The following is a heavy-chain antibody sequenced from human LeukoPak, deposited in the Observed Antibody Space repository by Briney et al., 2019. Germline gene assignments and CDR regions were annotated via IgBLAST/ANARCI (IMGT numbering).Heavy chain of an antibody. CDR3: ARGAPEYSSSWYVGDP. D-gene: IGHD6-13*01. V-gene: IGHV3-11*01. Sequence: GGSLRLSCAASGFTFSDYYMSWIRQAPGKGLEWVSYISSSGSTIYYADSVKGRSTISRDNAKNSLYLQMNSLRAEDTAVYYCARGAPEYSSSWYVGDPWGQGTLVTVSS. J-gene: IGHJ5*02. CDR1: GFTFSDYY. CDR2: ISSSGSTI.